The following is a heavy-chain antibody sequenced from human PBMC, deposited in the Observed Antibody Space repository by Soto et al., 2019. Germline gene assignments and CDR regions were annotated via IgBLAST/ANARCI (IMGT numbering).Heavy chain of an antibody. V-gene: IGHV3-23*01. J-gene: IGHJ4*02. Sequence: GGSLRLSCAASAFTFSNYGMSWVRQAPGKGLEWVSAISSGGSTFFADSVKGRFTISRDNSKSTLYLQMNSLRAEDTAVYYCAKENSGYEKWGQGPLVTVSS. CDR1: AFTFSNYG. CDR2: ISSGGST. CDR3: AKENSGYEK. D-gene: IGHD5-12*01.